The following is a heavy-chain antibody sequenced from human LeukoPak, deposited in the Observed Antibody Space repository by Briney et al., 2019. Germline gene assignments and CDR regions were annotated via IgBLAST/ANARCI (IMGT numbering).Heavy chain of an antibody. CDR2: IRYDGSNK. J-gene: IGHJ6*02. CDR1: GFTFRTYA. CDR3: ASSGVYGSGSYPLYYYYYYGMDV. D-gene: IGHD3-10*01. V-gene: IGHV3-30*02. Sequence: PGGSLRLSCAGSGFTFRTYAMSWVRQAPGKGLEWVAFIRYDGSNKYYADSVKGRFTISRDNSKNTLYLQMNSLRAEDTAVYYCASSGVYGSGSYPLYYYYYYGMDVWGQGTTVTVSS.